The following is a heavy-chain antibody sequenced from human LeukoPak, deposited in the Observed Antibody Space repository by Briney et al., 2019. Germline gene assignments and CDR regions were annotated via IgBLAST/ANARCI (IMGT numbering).Heavy chain of an antibody. CDR1: GYSFTSYW. V-gene: IGHV5-51*01. CDR3: ARWYYYGSGSSSWFDP. Sequence: GESLKISGKGSGYSFTSYWIGWVRQMPGKGLEWMGIIYPGDSDTRYSPSVQGQVTISADKSISTAYLQWSSLKASDTAMYYCARWYYYGSGSSSWFDPWGQGTLVTVSS. D-gene: IGHD3-10*01. CDR2: IYPGDSDT. J-gene: IGHJ5*02.